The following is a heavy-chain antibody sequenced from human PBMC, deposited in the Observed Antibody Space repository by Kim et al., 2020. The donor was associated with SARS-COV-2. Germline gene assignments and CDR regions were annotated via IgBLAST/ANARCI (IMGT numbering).Heavy chain of an antibody. CDR3: ARDSESAVAGTWGFDY. V-gene: IGHV7-4-1*02. Sequence: ASVTVSCKASGYTFTSYAMNWVRQAPGQGLEWMGWINTNTGNPTYAQGFTGRFVFSLDTSVSTAYLQISSLKAEDTAVYYCARDSESAVAGTWGFDYWGQGTLVTVSS. CDR1: GYTFTSYA. CDR2: INTNTGNP. D-gene: IGHD6-19*01. J-gene: IGHJ4*02.